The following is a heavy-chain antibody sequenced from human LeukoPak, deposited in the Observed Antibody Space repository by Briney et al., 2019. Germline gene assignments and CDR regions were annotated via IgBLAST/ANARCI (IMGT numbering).Heavy chain of an antibody. CDR1: GGTFSSYA. D-gene: IGHD5-24*01. J-gene: IGHJ4*02. V-gene: IGHV1-69*13. Sequence: GASVKVSCKASGGTFSSYAISWVRQAPGQGLEWVGGIIPIFGTANYAQKFQGRVTITADESTSTAYMELSSLRSEDTAVYYCARANRDGYPFDYWGQGTLVTVSS. CDR3: ARANRDGYPFDY. CDR2: IIPIFGTA.